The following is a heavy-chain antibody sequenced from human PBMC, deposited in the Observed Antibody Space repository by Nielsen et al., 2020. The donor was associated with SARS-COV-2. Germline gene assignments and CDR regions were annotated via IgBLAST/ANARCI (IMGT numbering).Heavy chain of an antibody. CDR2: ISGSGGST. D-gene: IGHD1-26*01. CDR3: AKDLKRSGSYYPFDY. Sequence: GESLKISCAASGFTFSSYGMHWVRQAPGKGLEWVSAISGSGGSTYYADSVKGRFTISRDNSKNTLYLQMNSLRAEDTAVYYCAKDLKRSGSYYPFDYWGQGTLVTVSS. J-gene: IGHJ4*02. V-gene: IGHV3-23*01. CDR1: GFTFSSYG.